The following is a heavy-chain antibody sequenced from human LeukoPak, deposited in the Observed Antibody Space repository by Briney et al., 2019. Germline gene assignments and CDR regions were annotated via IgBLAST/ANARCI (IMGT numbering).Heavy chain of an antibody. CDR3: ARDTTHYYYDSSGYHDY. D-gene: IGHD3-22*01. CDR2: IYYSGST. V-gene: IGHV4-39*07. J-gene: IGHJ4*02. Sequence: SETLSLTCTVSGGSISSSSYYWGWIRQPPGKGLEWIGSIYYSGSTYYNPSLESRVTISVDTSKNQFSLKLSSVTAADTAVYYCARDTTHYYYDSSGYHDYWGQGTLVTVSS. CDR1: GGSISSSSYY.